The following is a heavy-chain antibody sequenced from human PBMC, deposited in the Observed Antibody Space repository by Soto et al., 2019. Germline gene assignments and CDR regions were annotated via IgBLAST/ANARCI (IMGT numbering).Heavy chain of an antibody. V-gene: IGHV3-23*01. CDR3: AKDGSLRYFDWLPEYFQH. D-gene: IGHD3-9*01. CDR2: ISGSGGST. CDR1: GFTFSSYA. Sequence: GSLRLSCAASGFTFSSYAMSWVRQAPGKGLEWVSAISGSGGSTYYADSVKGRFTISRDNSKITLYLQMNSLRAEDTAVYYCAKDGSLRYFDWLPEYFQHWGQGTLVTVSS. J-gene: IGHJ1*01.